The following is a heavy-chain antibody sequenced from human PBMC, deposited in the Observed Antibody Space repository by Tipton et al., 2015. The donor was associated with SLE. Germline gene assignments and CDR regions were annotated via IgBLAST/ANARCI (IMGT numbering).Heavy chain of an antibody. Sequence: TLSLTCAVSGASITSGGYSWSWIRRPPGKGLEWIGYIYHSGSTYYNPSLKSRVTISVDTSKNQFSLKLSSVTAADTAVYYCARGRYYFDYWGQGTLVTVSS. CDR1: GASITSGGYS. CDR2: IYHSGST. CDR3: ARGRYYFDY. J-gene: IGHJ4*02. V-gene: IGHV4-30-2*01.